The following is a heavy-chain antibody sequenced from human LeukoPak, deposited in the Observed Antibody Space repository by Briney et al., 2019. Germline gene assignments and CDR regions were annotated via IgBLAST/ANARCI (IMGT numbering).Heavy chain of an antibody. Sequence: PGGSLRLSCAASGFTFSNYAMSWVRQAPGKGLEWVSVISGSDGSTYYADSVKGRFTISRDNSKNTLYLQMNSLRAEDTAVCYCAKVWADYYYYYYGMDVWGQGTTVTVSS. D-gene: IGHD1-26*01. CDR2: ISGSDGST. CDR3: AKVWADYYYYYYGMDV. V-gene: IGHV3-23*01. CDR1: GFTFSNYA. J-gene: IGHJ6*02.